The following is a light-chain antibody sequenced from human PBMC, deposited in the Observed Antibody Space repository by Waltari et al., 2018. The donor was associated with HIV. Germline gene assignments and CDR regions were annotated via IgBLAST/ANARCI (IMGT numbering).Light chain of an antibody. J-gene: IGLJ1*01. V-gene: IGLV2-14*03. CDR2: YVS. Sequence: FALPQHSPASGSPGQAITISCTGTSTDVGGYNYVSWYQQHPGKAPKHMIYYVSTRPSGVSNSFSGSKSGNTASLTISGLQADDEADYYCNSYTSSSTLGVFGTGTKVTVL. CDR1: STDVGGYNY. CDR3: NSYTSSSTLGV.